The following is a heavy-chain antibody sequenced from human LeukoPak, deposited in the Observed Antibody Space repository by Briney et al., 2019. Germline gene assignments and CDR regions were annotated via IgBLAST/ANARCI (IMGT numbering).Heavy chain of an antibody. V-gene: IGHV3-23*01. D-gene: IGHD3-16*01. J-gene: IGHJ3*02. CDR2: ISGSGGST. CDR1: GLTFSSYP. CDR3: ARPRIMITQDAFDI. Sequence: PGGSLRLSCAASGLTFSSYPMSWVRQAPGKGLEWVTAISGSGGSTYYADSVKGRFTISRDNSKNTLYLQMNSLRAEDTAVYYCARPRIMITQDAFDIWGQGTMVTVSS.